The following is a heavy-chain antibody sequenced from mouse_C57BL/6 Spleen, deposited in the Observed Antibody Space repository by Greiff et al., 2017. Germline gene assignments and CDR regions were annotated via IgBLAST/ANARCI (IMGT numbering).Heavy chain of an antibody. CDR1: GYTFTSYD. V-gene: IGHV1-85*01. D-gene: IGHD4-1*01. CDR3: AKSPCNWDYFDY. Sequence: QVQLKQSGPELVKPGASVKMSCKASGYTFTSYDINWVQQRPGQGLEWIGWNYPRDGSTKYNEKFKGKATLTVDTSSSTAYMELHSLTSEDSAVDFWAKSPCNWDYFDYWSQGTTLTDSS. CDR2: NYPRDGST. J-gene: IGHJ2*01.